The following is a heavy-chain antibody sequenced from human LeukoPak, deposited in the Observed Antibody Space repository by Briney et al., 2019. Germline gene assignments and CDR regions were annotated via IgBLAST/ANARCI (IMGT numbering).Heavy chain of an antibody. J-gene: IGHJ1*01. CDR1: GFTFSSYG. Sequence: GGSLRLSCAASGFTFSSYGMHWVRQAPGKGLEWVAFIRYDGSNKYYADSVKGRFTISRDNSKNTLYLQMNSLRAEDTAVYYCAKDRAPTTVISAEYFQHWGQGTLVTVSS. CDR2: IRYDGSNK. CDR3: AKDRAPTTVISAEYFQH. V-gene: IGHV3-30*02. D-gene: IGHD4-11*01.